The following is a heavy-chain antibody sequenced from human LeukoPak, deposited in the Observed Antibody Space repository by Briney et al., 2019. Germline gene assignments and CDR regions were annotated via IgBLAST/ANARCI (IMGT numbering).Heavy chain of an antibody. V-gene: IGHV1-2*02. CDR3: ARSKYSDYL. CDR1: GYTFTGYY. CDR2: INPNSGGT. D-gene: IGHD5-12*01. Sequence: RASVKVSCKASGYTFTGYYIHWVRQAPGQGLEWMGWINPNSGGTKYAQKFQGRVSMTRDMPINTAYMEQNSLRFDDTAVYYCARSKYSDYLWGQGTLVTVSS. J-gene: IGHJ4*02.